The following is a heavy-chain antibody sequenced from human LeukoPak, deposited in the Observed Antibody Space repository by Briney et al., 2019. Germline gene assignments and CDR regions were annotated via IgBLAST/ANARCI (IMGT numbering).Heavy chain of an antibody. CDR3: ARELELWLRFGRSGMDV. V-gene: IGHV1-69*13. J-gene: IGHJ6*02. Sequence: ASVKGSCKASGGTFSSYAISWVRQAPGQGLEWMGGIIPIFGTANYAQKFQGRVTITADESTSTAYMELSSLRSEDTAVYYCARELELWLRFGRSGMDVWGQGTTVTVSS. CDR2: IIPIFGTA. CDR1: GGTFSSYA. D-gene: IGHD1-7*01.